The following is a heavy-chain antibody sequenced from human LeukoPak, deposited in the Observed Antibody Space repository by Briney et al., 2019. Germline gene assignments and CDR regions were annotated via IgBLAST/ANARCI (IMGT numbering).Heavy chain of an antibody. CDR3: ATSRTFDY. Sequence: PGGSLRLFCVASGFTFSSYWMSWVRQAPGKGLEWVANIKQDGSEKYYVDSVKGRFTISRDNAKNSLYLQMNSLRAEDTAVYYCATSRTFDYWGQGTLVTVSS. J-gene: IGHJ4*02. V-gene: IGHV3-7*01. CDR1: GFTFSSYW. D-gene: IGHD1-14*01. CDR2: IKQDGSEK.